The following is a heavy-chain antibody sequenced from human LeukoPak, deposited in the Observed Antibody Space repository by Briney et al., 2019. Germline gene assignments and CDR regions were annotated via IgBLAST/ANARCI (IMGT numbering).Heavy chain of an antibody. V-gene: IGHV1-69*06. CDR2: IIPIFGTA. CDR1: GGTFSSYA. D-gene: IGHD3-22*01. CDR3: ARSRIVVVINFEPAGGAFDI. Sequence: GASVKVSCKASGGTFSSYAISWVRQAPGQGLEWMGGIIPIFGTANYAQKFQGRVTITADKSTSTAYMELSSLRSEDTAVYYCARSRIVVVINFEPAGGAFDIWGQGTMVTVSS. J-gene: IGHJ3*02.